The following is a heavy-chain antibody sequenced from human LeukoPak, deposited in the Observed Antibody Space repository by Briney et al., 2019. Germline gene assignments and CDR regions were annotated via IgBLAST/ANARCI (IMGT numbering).Heavy chain of an antibody. CDR2: IYYSGST. Sequence: SETLSLTCAVSGGSISSYYWSWIRQPPGKGLEWIGYIYYSGSTNYNPSLKSRVTISVDTSKNQFSLKLSSVTAADTAVYYCARALYYDFWSGYNNWFDPWGQGTLVTVSS. J-gene: IGHJ5*02. V-gene: IGHV4-59*01. CDR1: GGSISSYY. D-gene: IGHD3-3*01. CDR3: ARALYYDFWSGYNNWFDP.